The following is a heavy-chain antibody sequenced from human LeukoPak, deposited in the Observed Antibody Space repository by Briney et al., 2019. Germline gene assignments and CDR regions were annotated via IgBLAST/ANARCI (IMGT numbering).Heavy chain of an antibody. CDR2: INYGGDT. CDR1: GGSFSGYD. Sequence: SETLSLTCGVDGGSFSGYDWSWVRQLPGKGLEWIGEINYGGDTNYNPSLKSRVTISVDTSKNQFPLKVRSVTAADTAVYYCARGLGWKVTPMGLFYMDVWGEGATVTVSS. CDR3: ARGLGWKVTPMGLFYMDV. D-gene: IGHD6-19*01. J-gene: IGHJ6*03. V-gene: IGHV4-34*01.